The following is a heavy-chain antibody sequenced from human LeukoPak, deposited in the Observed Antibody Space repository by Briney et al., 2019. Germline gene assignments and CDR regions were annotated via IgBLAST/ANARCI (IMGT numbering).Heavy chain of an antibody. Sequence: GASVKVSCKASGYTFSTYGITWVRQAPGQGLEWMGWISAYTGNSNYAQKFQDRVTMTTDTSTSTAYMELRSLRSDDTAVYYCARDGKARYDFRENDCWGQGTLVTVSS. CDR2: ISAYTGNS. V-gene: IGHV1-18*01. D-gene: IGHD3-3*01. CDR3: ARDGKARYDFRENDC. J-gene: IGHJ4*02. CDR1: GYTFSTYG.